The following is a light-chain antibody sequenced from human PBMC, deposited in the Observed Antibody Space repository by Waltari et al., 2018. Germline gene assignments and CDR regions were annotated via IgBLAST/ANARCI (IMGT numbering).Light chain of an antibody. Sequence: DIQMTQSPSSLSASVGDRVIITCRASQGIGNDLGWYQQKPGKVPQRLFYEASTVQSGVPSRFSGSGSGTEFTLTISSLQPEDFASFDCLQYNTDPWTFGQGTKVEVK. CDR2: EAS. V-gene: IGKV1-17*01. CDR1: QGIGND. J-gene: IGKJ1*01. CDR3: LQYNTDPWT.